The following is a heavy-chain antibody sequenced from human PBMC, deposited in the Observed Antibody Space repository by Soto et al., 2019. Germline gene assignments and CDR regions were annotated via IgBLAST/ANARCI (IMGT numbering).Heavy chain of an antibody. CDR2: IYYSGST. V-gene: IGHV4-31*03. Sequence: QVQLQESGPGLVKPSQTLSLTCTVSGGSISSGGYYWSWIRQHPGKGLEWIGYIYYSGSTYYNPSLTSRVTISVDTSKNQFSLKLSSVTAADTAVYYCARTPLWFGGSDMDVWGQGTTVTVSS. CDR1: GGSISSGGYY. D-gene: IGHD3-10*01. J-gene: IGHJ6*02. CDR3: ARTPLWFGGSDMDV.